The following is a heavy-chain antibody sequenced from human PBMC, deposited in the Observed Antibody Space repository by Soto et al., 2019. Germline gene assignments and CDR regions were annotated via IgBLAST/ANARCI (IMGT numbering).Heavy chain of an antibody. CDR3: VSQRTSVLTQAYFDY. J-gene: IGHJ4*02. V-gene: IGHV4-39*01. Sequence: SETLSLTCAVSGGSVSNSNYYWGWIRQSPGKGLEWIGSVYYKGRSYSKSSVKSRVTISVDTSKNQFSLNLNSVTASDTAVYYCVSQRTSVLTQAYFDYWGPGALVTVSS. CDR1: GGSVSNSNYY. CDR2: VYYKGRS. D-gene: IGHD2-8*01.